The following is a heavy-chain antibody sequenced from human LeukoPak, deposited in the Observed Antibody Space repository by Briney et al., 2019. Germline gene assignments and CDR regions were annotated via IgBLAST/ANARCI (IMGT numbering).Heavy chain of an antibody. CDR2: IYQSGST. CDR1: GSSLNNKKC. J-gene: IGHJ4*02. D-gene: IGHD3-3*01. V-gene: IGHV4-4*02. CDR3: AKSGDYCLDY. Sequence: LETLSLIRAVSGSSLNNKKCSSWARQPPGKGLEWIGEIYQSGSTNYNPSLKSRVTISVDKSKNQFSLKLTSVTAADTAIYYCAKSGDYCLDYWGPGTLVTVSS.